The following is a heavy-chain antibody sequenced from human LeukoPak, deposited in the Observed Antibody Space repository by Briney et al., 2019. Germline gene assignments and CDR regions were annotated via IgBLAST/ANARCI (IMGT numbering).Heavy chain of an antibody. CDR2: IRYDGSNK. CDR3: AKARVAVAVREDLDY. Sequence: PGGSLRLSCAASGFTFSSYGMHWVRQAPGKGLEWVAFIRYDGSNKYYADSVKGRFTISRDNYKNTLYLQMNSLRAEDTAVYYCAKARVAVAVREDLDYWGQGTLVTVSS. J-gene: IGHJ4*02. CDR1: GFTFSSYG. D-gene: IGHD6-19*01. V-gene: IGHV3-30*02.